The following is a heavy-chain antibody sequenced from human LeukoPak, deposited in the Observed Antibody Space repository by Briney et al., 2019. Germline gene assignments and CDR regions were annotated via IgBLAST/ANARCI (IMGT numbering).Heavy chain of an antibody. Sequence: GGSLRLSCAASGFTVSSNYAMSWVRQAPGKGLEWVSSISGSGGSAHYADSVKGRSTIFRDNAKNTLYLQMNSLRAEDTAVYYCVRDLGGRSGHWGQGTLVTVSS. D-gene: IGHD1-26*01. CDR3: VRDLGGRSGH. V-gene: IGHV3-23*01. CDR1: GFTVSSNYA. CDR2: ISGSGGSA. J-gene: IGHJ4*02.